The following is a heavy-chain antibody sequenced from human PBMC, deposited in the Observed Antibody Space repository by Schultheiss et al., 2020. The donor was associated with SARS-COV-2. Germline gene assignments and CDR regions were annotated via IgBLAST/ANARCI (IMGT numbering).Heavy chain of an antibody. V-gene: IGHV5-51*01. CDR2: LYPGDSDA. CDR1: GYSFTSNW. Sequence: GESLKISCKASGYSFTSNWIGWVRQMPGRGLEWMGILYPGDSDARYSPSFQGHVTFSVDESIATAYLQWSSLKASDTATYYCARGYSYAPYAFDIWGQGTMVTVAS. D-gene: IGHD5-18*01. CDR3: ARGYSYAPYAFDI. J-gene: IGHJ3*02.